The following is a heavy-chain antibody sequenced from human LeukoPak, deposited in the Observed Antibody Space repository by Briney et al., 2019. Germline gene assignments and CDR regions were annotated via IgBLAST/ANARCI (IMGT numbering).Heavy chain of an antibody. V-gene: IGHV4-39*01. CDR2: IFYIGST. J-gene: IGHJ4*02. D-gene: IGHD4/OR15-4a*01. CDR1: GGSFSSSSYF. Sequence: TSETLTLTCTVSGGSFSSSSYFWGWIRQPPGKGLEWFGSIFYIGSTYYNPSLNSRVTISIDTSKNQFSLRLSSVTAADTAVYYCARQMNMVTADYWGQGTLVTVSS. CDR3: ARQMNMVTADY.